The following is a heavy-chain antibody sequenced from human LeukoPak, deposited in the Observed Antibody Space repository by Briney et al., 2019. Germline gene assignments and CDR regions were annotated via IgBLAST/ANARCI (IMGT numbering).Heavy chain of an antibody. D-gene: IGHD4-11*01. Sequence: PWRSLPLTCAASGRTLSNFAMHWVRQPPGKGLEWLGILSYYGSIKYYADSVKGRFTISRDNSKNTLYLQLNSLRAEDTAVYYCARGHVNYSFDYWGQGTVVTVSS. CDR2: LSYYGSIK. V-gene: IGHV3-30*04. J-gene: IGHJ4*02. CDR3: ARGHVNYSFDY. CDR1: GRTLSNFA.